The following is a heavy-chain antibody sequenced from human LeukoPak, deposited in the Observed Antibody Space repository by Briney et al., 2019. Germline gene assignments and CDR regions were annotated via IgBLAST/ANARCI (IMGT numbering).Heavy chain of an antibody. J-gene: IGHJ5*02. Sequence: GGSLRLSCAASGFTFSSYSMHWVRQAPGKGLEWVAVISYDGSNKYYADSVKGRFTISRDNSKNTLYLQMNSLRAEDTAVYYCAKASLRFLEWPNWFDPWGQGTLVTVSS. CDR1: GFTFSSYS. D-gene: IGHD3-3*01. V-gene: IGHV3-30*18. CDR3: AKASLRFLEWPNWFDP. CDR2: ISYDGSNK.